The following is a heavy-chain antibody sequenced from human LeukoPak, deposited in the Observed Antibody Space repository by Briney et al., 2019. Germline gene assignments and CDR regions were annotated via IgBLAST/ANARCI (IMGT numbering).Heavy chain of an antibody. D-gene: IGHD3-22*01. Sequence: SETLSLTCTVSGGSISSYYWSWIRQPAGKGLERIGRTYTSGSTNYNPSLKSRVTMSVDTSKNQFSLKLSSVTAADTAVYYCARGGKYYYDSSGYYSFDYWGQGTLVTVSS. CDR1: GGSISSYY. CDR2: TYTSGST. V-gene: IGHV4-4*07. CDR3: ARGGKYYYDSSGYYSFDY. J-gene: IGHJ4*02.